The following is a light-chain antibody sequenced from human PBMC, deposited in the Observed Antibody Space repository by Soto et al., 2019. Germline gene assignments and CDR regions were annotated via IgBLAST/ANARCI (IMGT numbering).Light chain of an antibody. CDR1: SSDVGGYNY. Sequence: QSFLTQPASVSGSPGQSITISCTGTSSDVGGYNYVSWYQQHPGKAPKLMIYEVSNRPSGVSNRFSGSKSGNTASLTISGLQAEDEADYSCSSYTSSSTLVVFGGGTKLTVL. V-gene: IGLV2-14*01. CDR3: SSYTSSSTLVV. J-gene: IGLJ3*02. CDR2: EVS.